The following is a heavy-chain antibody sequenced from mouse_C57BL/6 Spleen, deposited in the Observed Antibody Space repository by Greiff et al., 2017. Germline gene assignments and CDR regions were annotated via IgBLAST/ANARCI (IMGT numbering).Heavy chain of an antibody. CDR2: INPNNGGT. V-gene: IGHV1-22*01. Sequence: EVQLQQSGPELVKPGASVKMSCKASGYTFTDYNMHWVKQSHGKSLEWIGYINPNNGGTSYNQKFKGKATLTVNKSSGTAYMELRSLTSEDSAVYYCARDYYGSEAWFAYWGQGTLVTVSA. D-gene: IGHD1-1*01. J-gene: IGHJ3*01. CDR1: GYTFTDYN. CDR3: ARDYYGSEAWFAY.